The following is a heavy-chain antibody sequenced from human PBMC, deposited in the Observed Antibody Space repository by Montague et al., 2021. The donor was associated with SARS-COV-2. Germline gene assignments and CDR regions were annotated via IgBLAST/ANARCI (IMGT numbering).Heavy chain of an antibody. J-gene: IGHJ4*02. CDR1: GFTFSSYE. CDR2: ISSSGSTI. V-gene: IGHV3-48*03. CDR3: ARAEMYYDFWSGYPWTFYYFDY. Sequence: SLRLSCGASGFTFSSYEMNWVRQAPGKGLEWVSYISSSGSTIYYADSVKGRFTISRDNAKNSLYLQMNSLRAEDTAVYYCARAEMYYDFWSGYPWTFYYFDYWGQGTLVTVSS. D-gene: IGHD3-3*01.